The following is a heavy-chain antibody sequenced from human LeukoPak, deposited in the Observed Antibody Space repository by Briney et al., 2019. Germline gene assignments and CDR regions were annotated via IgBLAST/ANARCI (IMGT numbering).Heavy chain of an antibody. CDR3: ARDRASSGYPYFDY. D-gene: IGHD3-22*01. V-gene: IGHV1-18*01. Sequence: ASVKVSCKAFGYTFTSYGISWVRQDPGQGLEWMGWISAYNGNTNYAQKLQGRVTMTTDTSTSTAYMELRSLRSDDTAVYYCARDRASSGYPYFDYWGQGTLVTVSS. CDR2: ISAYNGNT. J-gene: IGHJ4*02. CDR1: GYTFTSYG.